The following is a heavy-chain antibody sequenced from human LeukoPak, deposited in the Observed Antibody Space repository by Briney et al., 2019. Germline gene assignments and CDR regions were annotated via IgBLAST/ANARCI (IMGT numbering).Heavy chain of an antibody. CDR3: ARPIRRGYCSGGSCLYGMDV. CDR1: GGSFSGYY. D-gene: IGHD2-15*01. CDR2: INHSGST. Sequence: KSSETLSLTCAVYGGSFSGYYWSWIRQPPGKGLEWIGEINHSGSTNYNPSLKSRVTISVDTSKNQFSLKLSSVTAADTAVYYCARPIRRGYCSGGSCLYGMDVWGQGTTVTVSS. V-gene: IGHV4-34*01. J-gene: IGHJ6*02.